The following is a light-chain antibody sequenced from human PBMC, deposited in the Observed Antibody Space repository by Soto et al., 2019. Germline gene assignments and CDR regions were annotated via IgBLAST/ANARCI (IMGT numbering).Light chain of an antibody. Sequence: QSALTQPASVSGSPGQSITISCTGTSSDVGGYNYVSWYQQHPGKAPKLMIYDVSNRPSGVSNRFSGSKSCNTASLTISGLQAEDEADYYCSSYTSSSTHYVFGTGTKVTVL. CDR2: DVS. CDR3: SSYTSSSTHYV. J-gene: IGLJ1*01. V-gene: IGLV2-14*01. CDR1: SSDVGGYNY.